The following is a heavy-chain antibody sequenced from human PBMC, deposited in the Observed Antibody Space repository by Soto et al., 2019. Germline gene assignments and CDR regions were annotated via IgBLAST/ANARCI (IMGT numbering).Heavy chain of an antibody. Sequence: GGSLRLSCAASGFTFSSYGMHWVRQAPGKGLEWVAVISYDGSNKYYADSVKGRFTISRDNSKNTLYLQMNSLRAEDTAVYYCAKDLGYCSGGSCYSSPLDYWGQGTRVTVSS. J-gene: IGHJ4*02. V-gene: IGHV3-30*18. CDR2: ISYDGSNK. CDR1: GFTFSSYG. D-gene: IGHD2-15*01. CDR3: AKDLGYCSGGSCYSSPLDY.